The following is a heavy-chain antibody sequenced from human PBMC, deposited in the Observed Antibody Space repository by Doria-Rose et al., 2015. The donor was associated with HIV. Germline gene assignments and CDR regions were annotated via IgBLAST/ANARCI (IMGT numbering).Heavy chain of an antibody. J-gene: IGHJ4*02. CDR3: ASLYSSSPYYFDY. D-gene: IGHD6-13*01. CDR2: IYIRGST. V-gene: IGHV4-61*02. Sequence: PAGKGLEWIERIYIRGSTNYTPSLKSRVTISIDTSKNQFSLKLRSVTAADTAVYYCASLYSSSPYYFDYWGQGTLVTVSS.